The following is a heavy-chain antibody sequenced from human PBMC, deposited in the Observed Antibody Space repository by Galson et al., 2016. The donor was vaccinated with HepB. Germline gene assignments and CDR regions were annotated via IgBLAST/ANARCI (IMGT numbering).Heavy chain of an antibody. J-gene: IGHJ4*02. Sequence: SLRLSCAASGFSFMSFAMSWVRQAPGKGLELVSAISGSGVSTYYIDSVKGRFTVSRANSKDTLYLQMNSLRADDTAIYYCAKVTDSGWYGALDYWGQGALVTVSS. CDR2: ISGSGVST. V-gene: IGHV3-23*01. CDR1: GFSFMSFA. D-gene: IGHD6-13*01. CDR3: AKVTDSGWYGALDY.